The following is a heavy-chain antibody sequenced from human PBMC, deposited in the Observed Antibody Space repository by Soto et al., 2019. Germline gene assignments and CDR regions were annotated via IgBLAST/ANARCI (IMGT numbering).Heavy chain of an antibody. D-gene: IGHD6-19*01. J-gene: IGHJ4*02. Sequence: PSETLALTCSLSGGSMSSYFWSWLRQPPGRGLEWIGYISDSGSTNYKTSLKSRVIISVDTSKNQFSLKLSSVTAADTAVYYCARHAVHSSGFTDYWGQGTLVTXSS. CDR3: ARHAVHSSGFTDY. V-gene: IGHV4-59*08. CDR2: ISDSGST. CDR1: GGSMSSYF.